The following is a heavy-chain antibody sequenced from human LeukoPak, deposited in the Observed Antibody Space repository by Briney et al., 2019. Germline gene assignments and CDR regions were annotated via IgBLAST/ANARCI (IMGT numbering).Heavy chain of an antibody. D-gene: IGHD3-3*01. Sequence: GGSLRLSCAASGFTFSSYAMSWVRQAPGKGLEWVSAISGSGGSTYYADSVKGRFTISRDNSKNTLYLQMNSLRAEDTAVYYCAKHIKSYDFWSGYYTRGAAFDIWGQGTMVTVSS. CDR1: GFTFSSYA. J-gene: IGHJ3*02. CDR2: ISGSGGST. V-gene: IGHV3-23*01. CDR3: AKHIKSYDFWSGYYTRGAAFDI.